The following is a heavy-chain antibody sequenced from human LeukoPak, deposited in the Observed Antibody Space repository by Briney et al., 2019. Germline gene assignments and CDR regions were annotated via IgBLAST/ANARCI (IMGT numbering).Heavy chain of an antibody. CDR1: GYTFTGYY. J-gene: IGHJ6*03. CDR3: ARRVIYYYYMDV. CDR2: INPNSGGT. Sequence: ASVKVSCKASGYTFTGYYMHWVRQAPGQGLEWMGWINPNSGGTNYAQKFQGRVTMTRDTSISTAYMELSRLRSDDTAVYYCARRVIYYYYMDVWGKGTTVTVSS. V-gene: IGHV1-2*02.